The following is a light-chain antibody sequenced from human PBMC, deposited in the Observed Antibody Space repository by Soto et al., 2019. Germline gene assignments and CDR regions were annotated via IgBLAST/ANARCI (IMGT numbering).Light chain of an antibody. CDR2: GAS. CDR3: QQYKSWPPIT. Sequence: DIVLTQSPATLSLSPGERATLSCRASESVSSNLAWYQQSPGQAPRLVIYGASTRATGIPARFSGGGSGTEFTLTISSLQSEDFAVYYCQQYKSWPPITFGQGTRLE. V-gene: IGKV3-15*01. J-gene: IGKJ5*01. CDR1: ESVSSN.